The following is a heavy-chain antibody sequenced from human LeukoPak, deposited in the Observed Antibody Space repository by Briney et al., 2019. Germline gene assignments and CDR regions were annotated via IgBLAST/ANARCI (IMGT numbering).Heavy chain of an antibody. J-gene: IGHJ4*02. Sequence: SETLSLTCVVSGASVSSSHWNWIRQFPGKGLEWIGCLSYTGKTDYNPSLTSRVTISVDTSKNQVSLKLRSVTAAGTAVYYCSEGYFEPFDHWGQGTLVTVSS. CDR2: LSYTGKT. CDR3: SEGYFEPFDH. CDR1: GASVSSSH. D-gene: IGHD2/OR15-2a*01. V-gene: IGHV4-59*02.